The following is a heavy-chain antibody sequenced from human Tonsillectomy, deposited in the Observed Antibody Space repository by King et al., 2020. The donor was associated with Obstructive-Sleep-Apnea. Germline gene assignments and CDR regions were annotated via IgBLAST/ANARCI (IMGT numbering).Heavy chain of an antibody. CDR1: GYSISSSHW. Sequence: VQLQESGPGLVKPSDTLSLTCAVSGYSISSSHWWGWIRQPPGKGLEWIGYIYYIGNTFYNPSLKSRVTMSVDASKNQFSLKLSSLTAVDTAIYFCASYDSAGYYPFHWGQGTLVTVSS. V-gene: IGHV4-28*01. J-gene: IGHJ4*02. D-gene: IGHD3-22*01. CDR2: IYYIGNT. CDR3: ASYDSAGYYPFH.